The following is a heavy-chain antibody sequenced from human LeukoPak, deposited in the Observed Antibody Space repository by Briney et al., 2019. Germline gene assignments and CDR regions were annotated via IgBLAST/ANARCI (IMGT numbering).Heavy chain of an antibody. D-gene: IGHD6-13*01. CDR2: IYYSGST. Sequence: PSETLSLTCTVSGGSISSYYWSWIRQPPGKGLEWIGYIYYSGSTNYNPSLKSRVTISVDTSKNQFSLKLSSVTAADTAVYYCAREQVGIAAAAYGMDVWGQGTTVTVSS. J-gene: IGHJ6*02. CDR3: AREQVGIAAAAYGMDV. CDR1: GGSISSYY. V-gene: IGHV4-59*01.